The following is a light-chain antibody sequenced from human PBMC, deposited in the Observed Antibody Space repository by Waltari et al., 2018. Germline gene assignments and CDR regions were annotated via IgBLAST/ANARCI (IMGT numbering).Light chain of an antibody. CDR2: QDV. CDR1: ELEKKY. CDR3: QAWDSGVAGV. Sequence: SYDLTQSPSVSVSPGQTASITCSGDELEKKYVCWYQQKPGQSPVLVIYQDVRRPSEIPERFSGSNSGNTATLTIGGTQPMDEADYYCQAWDSGVAGVFGTGTKVTVL. V-gene: IGLV3-1*01. J-gene: IGLJ1*01.